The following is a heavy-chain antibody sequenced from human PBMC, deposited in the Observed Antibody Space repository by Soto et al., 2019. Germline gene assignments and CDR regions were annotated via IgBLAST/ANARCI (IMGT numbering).Heavy chain of an antibody. CDR1: GFTFSNYA. D-gene: IGHD6-13*01. Sequence: GGSMRVSCAAAGFTFSNYAMSWVRQAPGKGLEWVSATTGSGDNTYYADSVRGRFTISRDNSKNTLYLQMNSLRAGDTAVYYCAKDKRGSSWNDAFDIWGHGTMVTVSS. CDR3: AKDKRGSSWNDAFDI. J-gene: IGHJ3*02. CDR2: TTGSGDNT. V-gene: IGHV3-23*01.